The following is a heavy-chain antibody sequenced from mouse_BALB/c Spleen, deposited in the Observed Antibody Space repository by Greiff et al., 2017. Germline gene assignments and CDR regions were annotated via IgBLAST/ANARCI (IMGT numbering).Heavy chain of an antibody. J-gene: IGHJ2*01. D-gene: IGHD1-1*01. Sequence: EVQLQQSGAELVRSGASVKLSCTASGFNIKDYYMHWVKQRPEQGLEWIGWIDPENGDTEYAPKFQGKATMTADTSSNTAYLQLSSLTSEDTAVYYCNAEFTTVGFSDYWGQGTTLTVSS. V-gene: IGHV14-4*02. CDR2: IDPENGDT. CDR3: NAEFTTVGFSDY. CDR1: GFNIKDYY.